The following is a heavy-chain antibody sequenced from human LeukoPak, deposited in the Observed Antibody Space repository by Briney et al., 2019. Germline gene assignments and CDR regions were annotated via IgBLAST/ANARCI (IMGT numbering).Heavy chain of an antibody. Sequence: SETLSLTCTVSGGSISSTSYYWGWIRQPPGKGLEWIGSMFYSGNTYYNPSLKSRVTISVDMSKNQFSLKLSSVTAADTAVYYSARHANYYDFWSGRDYWGQGTLVTVSS. CDR2: MFYSGNT. CDR1: GGSISSTSYY. J-gene: IGHJ4*02. CDR3: ARHANYYDFWSGRDY. V-gene: IGHV4-39*01. D-gene: IGHD3-3*01.